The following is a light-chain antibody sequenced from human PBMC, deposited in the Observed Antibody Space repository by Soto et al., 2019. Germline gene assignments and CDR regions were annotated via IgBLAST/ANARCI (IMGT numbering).Light chain of an antibody. CDR3: QHYSASSPWT. V-gene: IGKV1-5*03. J-gene: IGKJ1*01. CDR1: QSISSW. CDR2: KAS. Sequence: DIQMTQSPSTLSASVGDRVTITCRASQSISSWLAWYQQKPGKAPKILVNKASSLESGVPSRFSGSGSGTEFTLTITSLQPDDFATYYCQHYSASSPWTFGQGTKVEIK.